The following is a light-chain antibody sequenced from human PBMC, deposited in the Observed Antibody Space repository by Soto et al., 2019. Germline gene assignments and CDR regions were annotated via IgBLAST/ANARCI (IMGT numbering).Light chain of an antibody. CDR2: QVT. J-gene: IGLJ2*01. Sequence: QSALTQPPFASGSPGQSVAISCTGTNSDIGAYDFVSWYQQHPGKGPKLLIYQVTQRFSGVPSRFSGSKSGNTASLTVSGLQAEDEAVYFCGSYAGSNMPAVFGGGTKLTVL. V-gene: IGLV2-8*01. CDR1: NSDIGAYDF. CDR3: GSYAGSNMPAV.